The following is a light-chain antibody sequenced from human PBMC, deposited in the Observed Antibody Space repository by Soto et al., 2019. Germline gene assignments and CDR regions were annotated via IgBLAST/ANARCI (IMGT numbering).Light chain of an antibody. CDR2: LNSDGSH. CDR3: RTWGTGIHYV. J-gene: IGLJ1*01. V-gene: IGLV4-69*01. CDR1: SGHSSYA. Sequence: QPVLTQSPSASASLGASVTLTCTLSSGHSSYAIAWHQQQPEKGPRYLMKLNSDGSHSTGDGIPDRFSGSSSGAERYLTISSLQSEDEADYYCRTWGTGIHYVFGTGTKLTVL.